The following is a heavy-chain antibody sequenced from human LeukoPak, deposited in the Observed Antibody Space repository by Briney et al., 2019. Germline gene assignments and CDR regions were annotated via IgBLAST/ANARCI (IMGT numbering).Heavy chain of an antibody. Sequence: SETLSLTCTVSGGSISSYYWSWIRQPPGKGLEWIGYIYYSGSTNYNPSLKSRVTISVDTSKNQFSLKLSSVTAADTAVYYCARHPLWLLSHALDIWGQGTMVTVSS. J-gene: IGHJ3*02. CDR1: GGSISSYY. D-gene: IGHD2/OR15-2a*01. V-gene: IGHV4-59*08. CDR3: ARHPLWLLSHALDI. CDR2: IYYSGST.